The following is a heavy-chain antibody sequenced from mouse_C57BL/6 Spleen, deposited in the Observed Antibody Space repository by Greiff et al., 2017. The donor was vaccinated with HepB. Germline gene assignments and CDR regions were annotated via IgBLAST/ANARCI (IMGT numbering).Heavy chain of an antibody. CDR1: GYTFTDYY. D-gene: IGHD1-1*01. V-gene: IGHV1-26*01. J-gene: IGHJ4*01. CDR3: ARSGNYVVMDY. CDR2: INPNNGGT. Sequence: EVQLQQSGPELVKPGASVKISCKASGYTFTDYYMNWVKQSHGKSLEWIGDINPNNGGTSYNQKFKGKATLTVDKSSSTAYMELRSLTSEDSAVYYCARSGNYVVMDYWGQGTSVTVSS.